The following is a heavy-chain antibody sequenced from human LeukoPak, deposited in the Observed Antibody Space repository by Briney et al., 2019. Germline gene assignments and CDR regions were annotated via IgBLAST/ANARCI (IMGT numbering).Heavy chain of an antibody. V-gene: IGHV3-49*04. CDR1: GFSLSRYW. CDR2: IRSKAYGGTT. CDR3: TRDPVSREY. Sequence: GGSLRLSCVVSGFSLSRYWMSWVRQAPGKGLEWVGFIRSKAYGGTTEYAASVKGRFTISRDDSKSIAYLQMNSLKTEDTAVYYCTRDPVSREYWGQGTLVTVSS. D-gene: IGHD5/OR15-5a*01. J-gene: IGHJ4*02.